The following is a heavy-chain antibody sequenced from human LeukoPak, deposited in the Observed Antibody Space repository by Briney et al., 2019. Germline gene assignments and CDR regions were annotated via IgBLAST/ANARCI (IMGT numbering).Heavy chain of an antibody. V-gene: IGHV3-30*18. J-gene: IGHJ4*02. CDR3: VKFGFRVTSLDY. D-gene: IGHD4-17*01. CDR1: GFIFTNYX. Sequence: SXXISGFIFTNYXMHWXXQAXGXXXXXVAIISWDGTNKFYAESVKGRFTISRDNSKNMLYLQMNSLRPDDTAVYYCVKFGFRVTSLDYWGQGALVTVSS. CDR2: ISWDGTNK.